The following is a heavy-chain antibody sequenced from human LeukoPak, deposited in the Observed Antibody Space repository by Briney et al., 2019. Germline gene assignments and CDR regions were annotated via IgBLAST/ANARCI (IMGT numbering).Heavy chain of an antibody. CDR1: GFTFGDYA. V-gene: IGHV3-66*01. Sequence: PGRSLRLSCTASGFTFGDYAMSWVRQAPGKGLEWVSIIYTGGTTHYADSLKGRFTISRDDSQNTLDLQMNSLRAEDTAVYYCARDSSSHYFDHWGQGTLVTVSS. CDR3: ARDSSSHYFDH. J-gene: IGHJ4*02. D-gene: IGHD6-6*01. CDR2: IYTGGTT.